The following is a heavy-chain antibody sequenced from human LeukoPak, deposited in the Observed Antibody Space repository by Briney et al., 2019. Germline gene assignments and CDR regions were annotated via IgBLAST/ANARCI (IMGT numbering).Heavy chain of an antibody. D-gene: IGHD2-21*01. Sequence: GGSLRLSCAASGFTFSSYAMSWVRQAPGKGLEWVSGISGSGDSTYYAVSVKGRFTISRDSSKSTLFLQMNSLRADDTSVYYCARVPLTWLVRDYYYMDVWGKGTTVTVSS. J-gene: IGHJ6*03. CDR1: GFTFSSYA. CDR3: ARVPLTWLVRDYYYMDV. V-gene: IGHV3-23*01. CDR2: ISGSGDST.